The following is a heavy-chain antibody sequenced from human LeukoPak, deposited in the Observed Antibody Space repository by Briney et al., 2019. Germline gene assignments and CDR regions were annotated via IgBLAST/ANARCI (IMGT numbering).Heavy chain of an antibody. V-gene: IGHV4-30-4*01. CDR1: GGSSRGYYWN. Sequence: SETLSLTCAVYGGSSRGYYWNWLWIRQPPGKGLEWVGYIYYSGSTYYNPSLKSRVTISVDTSKNQFSLKLSSVTAADTAVYYCARDRIVVVVAATSYGMDVWGQGTTVTVSS. D-gene: IGHD2-15*01. CDR3: ARDRIVVVVAATSYGMDV. J-gene: IGHJ6*02. CDR2: IYYSGST.